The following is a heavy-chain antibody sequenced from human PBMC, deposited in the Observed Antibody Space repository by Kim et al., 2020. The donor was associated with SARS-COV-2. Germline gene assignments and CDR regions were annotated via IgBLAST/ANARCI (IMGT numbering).Heavy chain of an antibody. Sequence: ASVKVSCKASGYTFTSYGISWVRQAPGQGLEWMGWISAYNGNTNYAQKLQGRVTMTTDTSTSTAYMELRSLRSDDTAVYYCARGRLKRGYYGSGRNYYYYGMDVWGQGTTVTVSS. V-gene: IGHV1-18*01. J-gene: IGHJ6*02. CDR2: ISAYNGNT. CDR3: ARGRLKRGYYGSGRNYYYYGMDV. D-gene: IGHD3-10*01. CDR1: GYTFTSYG.